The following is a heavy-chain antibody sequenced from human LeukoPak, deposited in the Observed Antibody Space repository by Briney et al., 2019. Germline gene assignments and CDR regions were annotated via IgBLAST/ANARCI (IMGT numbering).Heavy chain of an antibody. CDR2: IKQDGSEK. Sequence: GGSLRLSCAASGFSFSGYWMSWVRQAPGKGLEWVANIKQDGSEKYYVDSVKGRFTISRDNAKNSLYLQMNSLRAEDTAVYYCARAVGATTMLDYWGQGTLVTVSS. D-gene: IGHD1-26*01. CDR3: ARAVGATTMLDY. CDR1: GFSFSGYW. J-gene: IGHJ4*02. V-gene: IGHV3-7*01.